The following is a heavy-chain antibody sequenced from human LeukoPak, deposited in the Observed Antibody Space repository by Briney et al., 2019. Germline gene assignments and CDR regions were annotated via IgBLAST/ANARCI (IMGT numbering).Heavy chain of an antibody. CDR1: GFTFSSYG. V-gene: IGHV3-30*18. Sequence: TGGSLRLSCAASGFTFSSYGMHWVRQAPGKGLEWVAVISYDGSNKYYADSVKGRFTISRDNSKNTLYLQMNSLRAADTAVYYCAKDNFPRIPLYYFDYWGQGTLVTVSS. J-gene: IGHJ4*02. CDR2: ISYDGSNK. CDR3: AKDNFPRIPLYYFDY. D-gene: IGHD2/OR15-2a*01.